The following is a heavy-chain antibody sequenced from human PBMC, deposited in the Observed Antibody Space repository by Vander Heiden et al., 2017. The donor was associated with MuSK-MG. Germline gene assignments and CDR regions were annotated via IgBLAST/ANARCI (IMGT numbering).Heavy chain of an antibody. D-gene: IGHD1-26*01. J-gene: IGHJ3*02. CDR2: INPRAGST. CDR1: GYTFTSYY. V-gene: IGHV1-46*01. CDR3: ARDRRVGATKFDAYDM. Sequence: QVQLVQSGAEVKKPGASVMLSCQASGYTFTSYYIYWVRQAPGQGLQWMGVINPRAGSTSYAQKFQGRVIMTRDTSTSTVYMELRSLRPEDTAVYYCARDRRVGATKFDAYDMWGQGTLVTVSP.